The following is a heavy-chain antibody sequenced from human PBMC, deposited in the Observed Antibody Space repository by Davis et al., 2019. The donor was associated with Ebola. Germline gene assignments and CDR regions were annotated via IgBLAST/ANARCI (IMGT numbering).Heavy chain of an antibody. D-gene: IGHD2-2*01. J-gene: IGHJ6*03. CDR2: IWFDGSNR. CDR1: GFTFSSFG. Sequence: PGGSLRLSCAASGFTFSSFGMHWVRQAPDKGLEWVAVIWFDGSNRYYADSVKGRFTISRDNSKNTLYLQMNSLRAEDTAVYYCARDDVEYQPAYYMDVWGKGTTVTVSS. V-gene: IGHV3-33*01. CDR3: ARDDVEYQPAYYMDV.